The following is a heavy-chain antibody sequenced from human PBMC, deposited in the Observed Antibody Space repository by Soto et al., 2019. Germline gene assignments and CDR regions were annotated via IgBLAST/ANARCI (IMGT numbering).Heavy chain of an antibody. V-gene: IGHV2-5*02. CDR1: GFSLTTSGVG. CDR3: AHRTATVTWCFDP. D-gene: IGHD4-17*01. Sequence: QITLKESGPTLGKPTQTLTLTCTFAGFSLTTSGVGVGWIRQPPGKALEWLALIYRDDDKRYSPSLKSRLITTKDTSKNQVVLTMTNLDPADTATYLGAHRTATVTWCFDPWGQGTLVTVSS. J-gene: IGHJ5*02. CDR2: IYRDDDK.